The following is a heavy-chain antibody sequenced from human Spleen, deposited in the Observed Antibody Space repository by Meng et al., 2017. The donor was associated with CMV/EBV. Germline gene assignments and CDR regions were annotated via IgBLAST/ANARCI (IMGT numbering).Heavy chain of an antibody. CDR3: AHSSYYYRSGSYYPFEY. D-gene: IGHD3-10*01. J-gene: IGHJ4*02. CDR1: FSLRSTGMA. V-gene: IGHV2-5*02. CDR2: IYWDDDD. Sequence: FSLRSTGMAVGWIRQPPGKALEWLALIYWDDDDRYSPSLQTRLTITKDTSKNQVVLTMTNMDPVDTGTYFCAHSSYYYRSGSYYPFEYWGQGTLVTVSS.